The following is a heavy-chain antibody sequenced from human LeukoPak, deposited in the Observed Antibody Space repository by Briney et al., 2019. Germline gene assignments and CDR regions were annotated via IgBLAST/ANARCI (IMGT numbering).Heavy chain of an antibody. Sequence: GGSLRLSCAASGFTFSTYGLHWVRQAPGKGLEWVTFIRYDGNYKYYAASVKGRFTISRDNSKNTLYLQMNSLRADDTAVYYCAKAAEWLRSPFDYWGQGTLVTVSS. J-gene: IGHJ4*02. V-gene: IGHV3-30*02. CDR3: AKAAEWLRSPFDY. D-gene: IGHD5-12*01. CDR2: IRYDGNYK. CDR1: GFTFSTYG.